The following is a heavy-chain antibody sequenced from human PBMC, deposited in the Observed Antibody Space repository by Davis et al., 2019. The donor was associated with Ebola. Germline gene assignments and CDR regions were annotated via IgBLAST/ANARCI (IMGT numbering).Heavy chain of an antibody. J-gene: IGHJ6*02. D-gene: IGHD2-15*01. V-gene: IGHV3-9*01. Sequence: SLKISCAASGFTFDDYAMHWVRQAPGKGLEWVSGISWNSGSIGYADSVKGRFTISRDNAKNSLYLQMNSLRAEDTALYYCAKGGPGDCSGGSCYSEFYYYGMDVWGQGTTVTVSS. CDR2: ISWNSGSI. CDR3: AKGGPGDCSGGSCYSEFYYYGMDV. CDR1: GFTFDDYA.